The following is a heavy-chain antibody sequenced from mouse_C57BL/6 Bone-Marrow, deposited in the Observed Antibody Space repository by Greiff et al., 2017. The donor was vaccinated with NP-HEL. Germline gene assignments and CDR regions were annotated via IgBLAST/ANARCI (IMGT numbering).Heavy chain of an antibody. CDR2: IYPGSGNT. Sequence: VQLQQSGAELVRPGASVKLSCKASGYTFTDYYINWVKQRPGQGLEWIARIYPGSGNTYYNEKFKGKATLTAEKSSSTAYMQLSSLTSEDSAVYFCAYYYGSSFDYWGQGTTLTVSS. V-gene: IGHV1-76*01. D-gene: IGHD1-1*01. CDR3: AYYYGSSFDY. J-gene: IGHJ2*01. CDR1: GYTFTDYY.